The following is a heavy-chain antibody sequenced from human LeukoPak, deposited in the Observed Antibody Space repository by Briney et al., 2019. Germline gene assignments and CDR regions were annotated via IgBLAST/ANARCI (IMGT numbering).Heavy chain of an antibody. D-gene: IGHD4-23*01. Sequence: GGSLRLSCAASGFTFSSYAMSWVRQAPGKGLEWVSTINAAGGITYYADSVKGPFTISRDTSKNTLFLQMSTLRAEDTAVYYCARGGFLSSGGTNDAFDSWGQGTMVTVSS. CDR1: GFTFSSYA. CDR2: INAAGGIT. J-gene: IGHJ3*02. V-gene: IGHV3-23*01. CDR3: ARGGFLSSGGTNDAFDS.